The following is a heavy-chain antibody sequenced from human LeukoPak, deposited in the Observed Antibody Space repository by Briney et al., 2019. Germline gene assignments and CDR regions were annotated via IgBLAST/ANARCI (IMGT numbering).Heavy chain of an antibody. CDR1: GYTFTGYY. D-gene: IGHD2-15*01. V-gene: IGHV1-2*02. Sequence: ASVKVSCKASGYTFTGYYMHWVRQAPGQGLEWMGWINPNSGGTHSAQKLQGRVSMTTDTSTSTAYMELRSLRSDDTAVYYCARAHCSGGSCYGGSYFYYYMDVWGKGTTVTISS. CDR3: ARAHCSGGSCYGGSYFYYYMDV. CDR2: INPNSGGT. J-gene: IGHJ6*03.